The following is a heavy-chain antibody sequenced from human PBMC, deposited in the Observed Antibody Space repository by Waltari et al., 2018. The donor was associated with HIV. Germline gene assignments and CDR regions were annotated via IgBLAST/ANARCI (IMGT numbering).Heavy chain of an antibody. CDR1: GYNVTNYG. V-gene: IGHV1-18*01. Sequence: QVHLVQSGAELRKPGASVTVSCKASGYNVTNYGITWVRQAPGQGLEWMGWISGYNGDTKYAKKVRGRVTMTTDTSTSTAYLEMGSLRFDDTAVYYCARDHYYGSSGYYSDYWGQGTLVTVSS. J-gene: IGHJ4*02. CDR3: ARDHYYGSSGYYSDY. CDR2: ISGYNGDT. D-gene: IGHD3-22*01.